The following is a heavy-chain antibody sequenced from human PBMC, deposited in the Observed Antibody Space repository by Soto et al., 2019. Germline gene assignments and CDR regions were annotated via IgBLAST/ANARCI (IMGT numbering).Heavy chain of an antibody. V-gene: IGHV3-43*01. D-gene: IGHD2-8*01. J-gene: IGHJ4*02. CDR1: GFTFDDYG. CDR2: IGWNGGTK. CDR3: AIDMIRYATNSPDY. Sequence: PGGSLRLSCAASGFTFDDYGMHWVRQVPGKGLEWVSFIGWNGGTKYYAASVEGRFTVSRDNTKNFLYLQLNSLRPEDTAFYYCAIDMIRYATNSPDYWGQGTLVTVSS.